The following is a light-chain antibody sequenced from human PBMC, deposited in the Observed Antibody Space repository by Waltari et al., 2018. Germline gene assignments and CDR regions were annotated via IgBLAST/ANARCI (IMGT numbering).Light chain of an antibody. J-gene: IGLJ3*02. CDR2: KDT. Sequence: SYELTHPSSVSVSPGQTARIACSGVGLARNSARWFQRKPGQAPVILLYKDTERASEIPERFSGSKSGTTVTLTISGAQVEDEADYHCYSAADNTWVFGGGTKLTVL. CDR1: GLARNS. CDR3: YSAADNTWV. V-gene: IGLV3-27*01.